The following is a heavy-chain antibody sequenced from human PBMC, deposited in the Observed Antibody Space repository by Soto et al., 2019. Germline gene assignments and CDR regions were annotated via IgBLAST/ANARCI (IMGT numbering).Heavy chain of an antibody. CDR3: AREVEARGGEYDY. V-gene: IGHV1-18*01. CDR2: ISGYNGNR. D-gene: IGHD3-16*01. J-gene: IGHJ4*02. CDR1: GYTFTTYG. Sequence: QVQLVQSGAEVKKPGASVKVSCKASGYTFTTYGISWMRQAPGQGLEWMGWISGYNGNRNYAQNLQGRVTVTTDTATSTAYMELRILRSDDAAVYYCAREVEARGGEYDYWGQGTLVIVSS.